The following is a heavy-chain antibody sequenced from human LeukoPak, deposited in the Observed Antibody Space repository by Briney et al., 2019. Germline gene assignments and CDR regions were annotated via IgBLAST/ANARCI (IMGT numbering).Heavy chain of an antibody. D-gene: IGHD3-16*01. CDR3: VRGGNYVCWSYDP. Sequence: GGSLRLSCVVSGFMFSSYWMDWVRQVHGKWLVWVSSMDSDGSITTYADSVKGRFTISRDNAKKTLYLQMSSLRAEDTAVYYCVRGGNYVCWSYDPWGQGTLVTVSS. V-gene: IGHV3-74*01. CDR1: GFMFSSYW. CDR2: MDSDGSIT. J-gene: IGHJ5*02.